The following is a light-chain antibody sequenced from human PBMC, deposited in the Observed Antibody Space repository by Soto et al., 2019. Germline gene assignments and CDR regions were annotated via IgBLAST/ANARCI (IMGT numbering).Light chain of an antibody. V-gene: IGKV1-6*01. J-gene: IGKJ1*01. CDR2: AAS. CDR1: KDIRSD. CDR3: LQDYSYPRT. Sequence: ATQMTQSPSSMSASLGDRVTITCRASKDIRSDVSWYHQKPGKAPTLLIYAASRLQSGVPSRFSGSGSGTDFALNISSLQPEDLSTYYCLQDYSYPRTFGQGTKVEIK.